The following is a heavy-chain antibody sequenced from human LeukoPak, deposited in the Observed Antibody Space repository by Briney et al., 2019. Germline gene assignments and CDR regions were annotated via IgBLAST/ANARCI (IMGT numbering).Heavy chain of an antibody. V-gene: IGHV3-23*01. CDR2: SRGAGRAP. J-gene: IGHJ5*02. D-gene: IGHD3-9*01. CDR3: AKVAEEGPSGAIAWYFGS. Sequence: GGSLRLSCAHPGYTLTNSDISWVPQAPGKGREWVSPASRGAGRAPCWAYSVKGRFTVSRDHSTNTVYQQMNSLRTEETASHFCAKVAEEGPSGAIAWYFGSWRRGTLV. CDR1: GYTLTNSD.